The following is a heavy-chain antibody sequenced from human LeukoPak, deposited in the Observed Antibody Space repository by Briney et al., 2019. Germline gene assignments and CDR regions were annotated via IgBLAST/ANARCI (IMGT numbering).Heavy chain of an antibody. D-gene: IGHD1-26*01. V-gene: IGHV4-34*01. CDR1: GESFSGYF. J-gene: IGHJ4*02. CDR2: INHSGST. CDR3: ARGRIVDY. Sequence: PSETLSLTCAVSGESFSGYFWTWIRQPPGKGLEWIGEINHSGSTNYNPSLKSRVTISVDTSKNQFSLKLSSVTAADTAVYYCARGRIVDYWGQGTLVTVSS.